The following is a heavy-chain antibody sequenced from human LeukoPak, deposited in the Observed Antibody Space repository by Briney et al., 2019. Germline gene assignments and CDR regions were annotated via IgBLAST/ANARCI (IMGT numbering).Heavy chain of an antibody. CDR2: ISGSGGST. J-gene: IGHJ4*02. CDR3: AKGPQWEPLTFDY. V-gene: IGHV3-23*01. D-gene: IGHD1-26*01. CDR1: GFTVSSNY. Sequence: GGSLRLSCAGYGFTVSSNYMSWVRQAPGKGLEWVSAISGSGGSTYYADSVKGRFTISRDNSKNTLYLQMNSLRAEDTAVYYCAKGPQWEPLTFDYWGQGTLVTVSS.